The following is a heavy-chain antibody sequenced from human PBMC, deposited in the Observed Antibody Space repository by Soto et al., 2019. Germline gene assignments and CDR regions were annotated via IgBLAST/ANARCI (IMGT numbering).Heavy chain of an antibody. CDR1: GFNFGAFS. J-gene: IGHJ4*02. CDR2: IDPTSTEI. CDR3: ARDYLTGDPREAFDS. D-gene: IGHD7-27*01. V-gene: IGHV3-21*01. Sequence: EVQLVESGGGLVEPGESLRLSCTASGFNFGAFSLSWVRQAPGKGLEWVSCIDPTSTEIHYADSVEGRFSVYRDSTKNSLYLQMISLRFEDTGVYYCARDYLTGDPREAFDSWGQGTLVTVSS.